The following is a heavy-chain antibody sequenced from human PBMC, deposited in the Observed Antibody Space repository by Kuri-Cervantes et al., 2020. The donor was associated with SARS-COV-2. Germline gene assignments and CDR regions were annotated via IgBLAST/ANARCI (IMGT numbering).Heavy chain of an antibody. J-gene: IGHJ4*02. Sequence: SETLSLTCAVYGYSISSGYYRGWIRQPAGKGLEWIGSIYHSGSNYYNPPLKSLVTISVDTYKNQFSMQLSSVTAANTVLYFCTRHAGRNTSAHRYFGSWGQGTLVTVSS. V-gene: IGHV4-38-2*01. D-gene: IGHD6-19*01. CDR3: TRHAGRNTSAHRYFGS. CDR1: GYSISSGYY. CDR2: IYHSGSN.